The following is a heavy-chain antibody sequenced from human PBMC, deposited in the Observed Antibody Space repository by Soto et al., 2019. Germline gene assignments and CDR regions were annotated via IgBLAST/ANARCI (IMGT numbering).Heavy chain of an antibody. Sequence: GGSLRLSCSVSGLTFSSYSMSWVRRPPGKGLEWVSDISNIGVTTNYADSVKGRFTVSRDNSKNTVWLQMNSLRAEDTAVYYCSNGSAASGWLTHDYWGQGTLVTVSS. D-gene: IGHD3-10*01. J-gene: IGHJ4*02. CDR2: ISNIGVTT. V-gene: IGHV3-23*01. CDR1: GLTFSSYS. CDR3: SNGSAASGWLTHDY.